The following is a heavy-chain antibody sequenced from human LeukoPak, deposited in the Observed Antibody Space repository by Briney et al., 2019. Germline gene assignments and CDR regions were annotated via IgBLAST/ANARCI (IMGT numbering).Heavy chain of an antibody. V-gene: IGHV3-23*01. CDR1: GFTFSSYA. D-gene: IGHD2-2*01. J-gene: IGHJ4*02. CDR3: AKSEYQLPHTYYFDY. Sequence: GSLRLSCAASGFTFSSYAMSWVRQAPGKGLERVSAISGSGGSTYYADSVKGRFTISRDNSKNTLYLQMNSLRAEDTAVYYCAKSEYQLPHTYYFDYWGQGTLVTVSS. CDR2: ISGSGGST.